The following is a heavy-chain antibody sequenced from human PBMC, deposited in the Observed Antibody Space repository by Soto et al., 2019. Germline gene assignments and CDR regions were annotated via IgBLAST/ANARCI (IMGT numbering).Heavy chain of an antibody. V-gene: IGHV4-30-2*01. J-gene: IGHJ1*01. CDR2: IYHSGST. CDR1: GGSISSGGYS. CDR3: ATGFGSGENPKYFQH. Sequence: PSETLSLTCAVSGGSISSGGYSWSWIRQPPGKGLEWIGYIYHSGSTYYNPSLKSRVTISVDRSKNQFSLKLSSVTAADTAVYYCATGFGSGENPKYFQHWGQGXLVTVSS. D-gene: IGHD3-10*01.